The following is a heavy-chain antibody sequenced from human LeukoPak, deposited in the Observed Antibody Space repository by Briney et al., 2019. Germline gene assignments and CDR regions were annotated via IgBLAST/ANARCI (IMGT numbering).Heavy chain of an antibody. V-gene: IGHV3-30*02. J-gene: IGHJ4*02. CDR2: IRSDGINK. Sequence: GGSLRLSCAASGFTFSNYGMHWVRQAPGKGLEWVAFIRSDGINKYHADSVKGRFTISRDNSKNTLYLQMNSLRAEDTALYYCAQDRAYIQFYFWGQGTLVTVSS. CDR1: GFTFSNYG. CDR3: AQDRAYIQFYF. D-gene: IGHD5-18*01.